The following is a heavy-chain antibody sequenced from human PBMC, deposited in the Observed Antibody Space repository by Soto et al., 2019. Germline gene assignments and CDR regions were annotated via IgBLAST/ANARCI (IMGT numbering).Heavy chain of an antibody. CDR3: ARGGSMTVAATLKTPFDI. CDR2: INPKTGDT. Sequence: QVQLVQSGAEVKKPGASMKVSCKASGYIFTGHFMHWVRLAPGQGLEWMGWINPKTGDTGYAQKFQGRVTLTRDTSINTAYMDLNSLISDDTAVYYCARGGSMTVAATLKTPFDIWGQGTMVAVSS. V-gene: IGHV1-2*02. CDR1: GYIFTGHF. J-gene: IGHJ3*02. D-gene: IGHD6-19*01.